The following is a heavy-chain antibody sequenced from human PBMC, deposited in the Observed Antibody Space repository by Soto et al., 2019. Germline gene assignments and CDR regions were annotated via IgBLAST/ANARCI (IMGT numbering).Heavy chain of an antibody. CDR2: ISGGGGIT. CDR1: GFTFSSYA. CDR3: AKARLEAPRTYDY. D-gene: IGHD1-1*01. V-gene: IGHV3-23*01. Sequence: EVQLLESGGGLVQPGGSLRLSCAASGFTFSSYAMSWVRQAPGKGPECVSAISGGGGITYYADSVKGRFTISRDNSKSTLYLQMHSLRAEDTAVYYCAKARLEAPRTYDYWGQGTLVTVSS. J-gene: IGHJ4*02.